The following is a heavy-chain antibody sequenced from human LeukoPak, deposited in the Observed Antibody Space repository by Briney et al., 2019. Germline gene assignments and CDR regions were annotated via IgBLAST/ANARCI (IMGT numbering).Heavy chain of an antibody. V-gene: IGHV1-69*04. CDR1: GGTFSSYA. D-gene: IGHD2-2*01. CDR3: ARTYCSSTSCYWDFDY. J-gene: IGHJ4*02. CDR2: IIPILGIA. Sequence: SVKVSCKASGGTFSSYAISWVRQAPGQGLEWMGRIIPILGIANYAQKFQGRVTITADKSTSTAYMELSSLRSEDTAVYYCARTYCSSTSCYWDFDYWGQGTLVTVSS.